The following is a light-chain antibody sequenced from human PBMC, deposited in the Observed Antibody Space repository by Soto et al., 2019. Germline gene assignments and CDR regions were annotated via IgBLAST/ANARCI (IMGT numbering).Light chain of an antibody. CDR3: QTWGTGILV. J-gene: IGLJ2*01. CDR2: LNSDGSH. CDR1: SGHSSFA. Sequence: QLVLTQSPSASASLGASVKLTCTLSSGHSSFAIAWHQQQPEKGPRYLMKLNSDGSHSKGDGIPDRFSGSRSGAERYLTISSLQSEDEADYYCQTWGTGILVFGGGTKVTVL. V-gene: IGLV4-69*01.